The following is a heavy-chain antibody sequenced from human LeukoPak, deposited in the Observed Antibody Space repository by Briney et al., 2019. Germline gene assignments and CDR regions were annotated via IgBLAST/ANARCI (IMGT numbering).Heavy chain of an antibody. J-gene: IGHJ6*02. CDR2: ISYDGSNK. Sequence: PGGSLRLSCVASGFYFNSHWMSWVRQAPGKGLEWVAVISYDGSNKYYADSVKGRFTISRDNSKNTLYLQMNSLRAEDTAVYYCARATNYGMDVWGQGTTVTVSS. CDR1: GFYFNSHW. D-gene: IGHD1/OR15-1a*01. CDR3: ARATNYGMDV. V-gene: IGHV3-30-3*01.